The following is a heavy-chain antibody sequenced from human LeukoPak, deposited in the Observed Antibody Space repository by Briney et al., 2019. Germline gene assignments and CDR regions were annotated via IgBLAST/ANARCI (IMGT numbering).Heavy chain of an antibody. Sequence: SETLSLTCTVSGGSISSYYWSWIRQPPGKGLEWIGYIYYSGSTNYNPSLKSRVTISVDTSKNQFTLKLSSVTAADTAVYYCARDRDCSSTSCYPEGWFDPWGQGTLVTVSS. J-gene: IGHJ5*02. CDR3: ARDRDCSSTSCYPEGWFDP. D-gene: IGHD2-2*01. CDR1: GGSISSYY. V-gene: IGHV4-59*01. CDR2: IYYSGST.